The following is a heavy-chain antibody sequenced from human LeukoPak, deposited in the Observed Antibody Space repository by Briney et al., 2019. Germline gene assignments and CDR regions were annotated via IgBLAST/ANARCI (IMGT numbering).Heavy chain of an antibody. CDR2: ISGSGGST. Sequence: GGSLRLSCAASGFTFSSYAMSWVRQAPGKGLEWVSAISGSGGSTYYADSVKGRLTISRDNSKNTLYLQMNSLRAEDTAVYYCAKDRSVVDIVVVPAAFNWFDPWGQGTLVTVSS. D-gene: IGHD2-2*01. V-gene: IGHV3-23*01. CDR1: GFTFSSYA. CDR3: AKDRSVVDIVVVPAAFNWFDP. J-gene: IGHJ5*02.